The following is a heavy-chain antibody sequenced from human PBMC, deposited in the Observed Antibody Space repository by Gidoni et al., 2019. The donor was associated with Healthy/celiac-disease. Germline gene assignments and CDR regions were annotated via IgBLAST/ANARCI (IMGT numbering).Heavy chain of an antibody. V-gene: IGHV3-23*01. D-gene: IGHD3-10*01. CDR3: FGRITMVRGGPNGHG. J-gene: IGHJ4*02. CDR2: ISGSGGST. CDR1: GFTFSSYA. Sequence: EVQLLESGGGLVQPGGSLRLSCAASGFTFSSYAMSWVRQAPGKGLEWVSAISGSGGSTYYADSVKGRFTISRDNSKNTLYLQMNSLRAEDTAVYYCFGRITMVRGGPNGHGWGQGTLVTVSS.